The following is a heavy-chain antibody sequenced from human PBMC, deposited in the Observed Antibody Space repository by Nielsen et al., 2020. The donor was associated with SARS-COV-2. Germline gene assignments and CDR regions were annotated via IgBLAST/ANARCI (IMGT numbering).Heavy chain of an antibody. J-gene: IGHJ6*02. D-gene: IGHD2-15*01. CDR3: ARDRDPTGANIVLLVAANQGMDV. Sequence: WVRQAPGQGLEWMGWITTHNGLTNYAHKLQGRVTMTTDTSTSTVYMELRSLRSDDTAVYSCARDRDPTGANIVLLVAANQGMDVWGQGTTVTVSS. V-gene: IGHV1-18*01. CDR2: ITTHNGLT.